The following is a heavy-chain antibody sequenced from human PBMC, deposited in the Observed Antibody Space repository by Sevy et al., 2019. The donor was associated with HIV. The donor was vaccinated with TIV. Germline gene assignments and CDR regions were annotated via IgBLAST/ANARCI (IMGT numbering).Heavy chain of an antibody. CDR1: GLTFTTTG. D-gene: IGHD3-16*01. CDR2: VTSDGAT. J-gene: IGHJ4*02. V-gene: IGHV3-23*01. Sequence: GGSLRLSCAASGLTFTTTGMSWVRQAPGKGLEWVAGVTSDGATYYADSVRDRFTVSRDNSKNTLYRQLNSLRADDTAVFYCAGGDTTMITDLDYWGQGTLVTVSS. CDR3: AGGDTTMITDLDY.